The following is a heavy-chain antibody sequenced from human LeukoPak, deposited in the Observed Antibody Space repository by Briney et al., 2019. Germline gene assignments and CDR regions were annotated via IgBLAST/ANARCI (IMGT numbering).Heavy chain of an antibody. CDR1: GGSVTSTNW. Sequence: SETLSLTCDVSGGSVTSTNWWTWVRQPPGKGLEWIGEVHLDGRTNYNPSLKSRVTISVHTSKNQFSLNLISVTAADTAVYYCARSPPFCGGDCYVDYWGQGTQVTVSS. D-gene: IGHD2-21*02. CDR3: ARSPPFCGGDCYVDY. V-gene: IGHV4-4*02. J-gene: IGHJ4*02. CDR2: VHLDGRT.